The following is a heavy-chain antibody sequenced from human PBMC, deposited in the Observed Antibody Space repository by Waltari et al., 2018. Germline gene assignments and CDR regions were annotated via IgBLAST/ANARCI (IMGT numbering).Heavy chain of an antibody. D-gene: IGHD3-16*01. CDR1: GGSSNSYY. V-gene: IGHV3-74*01. CDR2: INSDGSLT. J-gene: IGHJ5*01. CDR3: VRGLGDS. Sequence: VQLQQWGAGLLKPSETLSLTCAVNGGSSNSYYWGWIRQPPGKGLVWVSRINSDGSLTTSADSVKGRFTISRDNAKNTLYLQMNSLRVEDTAVYYCVRGLGDSWGQGTLVSVSS.